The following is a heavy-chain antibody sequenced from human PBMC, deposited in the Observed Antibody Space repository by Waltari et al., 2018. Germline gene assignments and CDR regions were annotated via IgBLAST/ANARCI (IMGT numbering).Heavy chain of an antibody. CDR2: IYYSGST. V-gene: IGHV4-31*11. CDR3: ARGIPTTVYYFDY. D-gene: IGHD4-17*01. Sequence: QVQLQQWGAGLLKPSETLSLTCAVYGGSFSSGGYYWSWIRQHPGKGLEWIGYIYYSGSTYYNPSLKSRVTISVDTSKNQFSLKLSSVTAADTAVYYCARGIPTTVYYFDYWGQGTLVTVSS. J-gene: IGHJ4*02. CDR1: GGSFSSGGYY.